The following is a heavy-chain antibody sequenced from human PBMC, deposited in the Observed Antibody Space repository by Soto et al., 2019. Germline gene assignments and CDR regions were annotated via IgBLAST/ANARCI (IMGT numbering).Heavy chain of an antibody. CDR3: ARQGIASVGPTPDY. Sequence: PGGSLRLSCAASGFTFSSYSMNWVRQAPGKGLEWVSSISSSSSYIYYADSVKGRFTISRDNDKNSLYLQMNSLRAEDTAVYYCARQGIASVGPTPDYWGKGTLVTVS. CDR1: GFTFSSYS. J-gene: IGHJ4*02. V-gene: IGHV3-21*01. CDR2: ISSSSSYI. D-gene: IGHD6-13*01.